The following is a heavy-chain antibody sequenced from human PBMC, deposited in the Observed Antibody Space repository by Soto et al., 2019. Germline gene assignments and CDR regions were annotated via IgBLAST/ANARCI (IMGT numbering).Heavy chain of an antibody. V-gene: IGHV4-30-4*01. CDR3: ARERPDGARLDP. D-gene: IGHD6-6*01. CDR1: GGSISSGDYY. Sequence: QVQLQESGPGLVKPSQTLSLTCTVSGGSISSGDYYWSWIRQPPGKGLEWIGYIYHSGSTYYNPSLKSRVTLSVNTSKNQSSLKLSSVTAADTAVYYCARERPDGARLDPWGQGTLVTVSS. J-gene: IGHJ5*02. CDR2: IYHSGST.